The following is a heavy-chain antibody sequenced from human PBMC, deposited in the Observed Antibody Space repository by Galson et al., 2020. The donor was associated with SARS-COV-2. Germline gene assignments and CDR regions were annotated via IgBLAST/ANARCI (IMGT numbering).Heavy chain of an antibody. CDR3: ARDVFYYDSSGNYLFFDY. D-gene: IGHD3-22*01. Sequence: ASVKVSCKASGYTFTSYGISWVRQAPGQGLEWMGWISAYNGNTNYAQKLQGRVTMTTDTSTSTAYMELRSLRSDDTAVYYCARDVFYYDSSGNYLFFDYWGQGTLVTVSS. J-gene: IGHJ4*02. V-gene: IGHV1-18*01. CDR1: GYTFTSYG. CDR2: ISAYNGNT.